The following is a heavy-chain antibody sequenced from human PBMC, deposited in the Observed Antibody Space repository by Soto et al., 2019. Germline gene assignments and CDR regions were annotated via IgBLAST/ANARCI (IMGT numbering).Heavy chain of an antibody. CDR3: AREYPYDSSGYSLDY. CDR2: ISYDGNNK. Sequence: GGSLRLSCAASGFNFSNYAIHWVRQAPGKGLEWVAVISYDGNNKYYADSVKGRITISRDNSKNSVYLQMNSLRVEDTAVYYCAREYPYDSSGYSLDYWGQGTLVTVSS. CDR1: GFNFSNYA. V-gene: IGHV3-30-3*01. D-gene: IGHD3-22*01. J-gene: IGHJ4*02.